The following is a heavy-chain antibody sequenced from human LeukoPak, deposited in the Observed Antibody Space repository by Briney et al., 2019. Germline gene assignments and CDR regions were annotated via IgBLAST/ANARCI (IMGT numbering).Heavy chain of an antibody. Sequence: GGSLRLSCAASGVTFSSYSMNWVRQAPGKGLEWVSYISSASNTIYYADSVKGRFTISRDNAKNSLYLQMNSLRAEDTAMYYCARDGWFGDYNWFDPWGQGTLVTVSS. CDR3: ARDGWFGDYNWFDP. V-gene: IGHV3-48*01. J-gene: IGHJ5*02. D-gene: IGHD3-10*01. CDR1: GVTFSSYS. CDR2: ISSASNTI.